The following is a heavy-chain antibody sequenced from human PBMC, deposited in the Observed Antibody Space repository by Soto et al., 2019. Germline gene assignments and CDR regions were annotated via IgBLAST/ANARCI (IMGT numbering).Heavy chain of an antibody. V-gene: IGHV4-59*01. D-gene: IGHD7-27*01. J-gene: IGHJ4*02. Sequence: SWIRRXPGKGLEWIGYIYHSGSTKYNPSLKSRVTISVDTSKNQFSVKLSSVTAADTAVYYCARVWGLDYIDSWGQGTRVTVSS. CDR2: IYHSGST. CDR3: ARVWGLDYIDS.